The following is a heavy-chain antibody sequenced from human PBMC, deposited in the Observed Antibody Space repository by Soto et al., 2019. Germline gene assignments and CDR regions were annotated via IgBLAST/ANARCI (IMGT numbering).Heavy chain of an antibody. CDR1: GFTFSSYG. CDR2: ISYDGSNK. D-gene: IGHD3-3*01. J-gene: IGHJ6*02. V-gene: IGHV3-30*18. CDR3: AKDRDFFPNGMDV. Sequence: GGSLRLSCAASGFTFSSYGMHWVRQAPGKGLEWVAVISYDGSNKYYVDSVKGRFTISRDNSKNTLYLQMNSLRAEDTAVYYCAKDRDFFPNGMDVWGQGTTVTVSS.